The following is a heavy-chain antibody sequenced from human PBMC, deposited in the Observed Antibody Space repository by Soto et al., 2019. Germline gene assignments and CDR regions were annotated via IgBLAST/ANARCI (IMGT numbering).Heavy chain of an antibody. V-gene: IGHV3-30*03. J-gene: IGHJ4*02. CDR2: ISSDGNNK. D-gene: IGHD6-19*01. CDR3: AGGWFFFDS. Sequence: QVQLVESGGGVVQPGRSLRLSCAASGFTFNAYGMHWARQAPGKGLEWVAGISSDGNNKYYADSVKGRFTISRDNSKNTLYLQMNSLRTEDTAVYYCAGGWFFFDSCGQGTLVTVSS. CDR1: GFTFNAYG.